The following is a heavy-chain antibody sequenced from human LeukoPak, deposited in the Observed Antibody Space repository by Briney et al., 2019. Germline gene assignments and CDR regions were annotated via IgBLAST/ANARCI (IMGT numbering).Heavy chain of an antibody. V-gene: IGHV4-38-2*02. J-gene: IGHJ5*02. CDR3: ARGGSGYRSGWYPHWFDP. CDR1: GYSISSGYY. Sequence: SETLSLTCTVSGYSISSGYYWGWIRQPPGKGLEWIGSIYHSGSTYYNPSLKSRVTISVDTSKNQFSLKLSSVTAADTAVYYCARGGSGYRSGWYPHWFDPWGQGTLVTVSS. CDR2: IYHSGST. D-gene: IGHD6-19*01.